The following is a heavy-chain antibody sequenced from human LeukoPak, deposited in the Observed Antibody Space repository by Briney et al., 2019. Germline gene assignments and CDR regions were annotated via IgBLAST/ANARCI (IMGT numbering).Heavy chain of an antibody. D-gene: IGHD3-22*01. CDR2: IYYSGNT. V-gene: IGHV4-39*07. J-gene: IGHJ4*02. CDR1: GGSISSSGYS. Sequence: SETLSLTCTVSGGSISSSGYSWGWIRQPPGKGLEWIGSIYYSGNTYYNPSLKSRVTISVDTSKSQFSLKLSSVTAADTAVYYCARDRSVVYYYDSSGYTPDFDYWGQGTLVTVSS. CDR3: ARDRSVVYYYDSSGYTPDFDY.